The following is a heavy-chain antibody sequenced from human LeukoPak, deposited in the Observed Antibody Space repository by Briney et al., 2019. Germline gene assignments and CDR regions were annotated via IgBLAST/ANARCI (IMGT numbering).Heavy chain of an antibody. CDR3: ARRIVGVIDAFDY. D-gene: IGHD1-26*01. CDR1: GCSISSSISY. Sequence: PAETLSLTWTVSGCSISSSISYWGWIRQPPGKGLEWIATVLHSGATFFSPSLEGRLTISIDTSTNQFSLKMTSMTAADTAVYYCARRIVGVIDAFDYWGQGDLVTVSS. J-gene: IGHJ4*02. V-gene: IGHV4-39*01. CDR2: VLHSGAT.